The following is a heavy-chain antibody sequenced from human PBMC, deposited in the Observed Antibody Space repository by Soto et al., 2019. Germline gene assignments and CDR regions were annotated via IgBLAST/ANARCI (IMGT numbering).Heavy chain of an antibody. J-gene: IGHJ3*01. Sequence: EVHLVESGGGLVQPGGSLRVSCAASGFTFSNYAMNWVRKAPGKGLEWVSYISIGSGSIFYADSVQGRVTISRDDAKNSQYLQMNTLRDEDTAVYYCVRDDRWAFDFWVRGQWSASLQ. V-gene: IGHV3-48*02. CDR2: ISIGSGSI. D-gene: IGHD3-22*01. CDR1: GFTFSNYA. CDR3: VRDDRWAFDF.